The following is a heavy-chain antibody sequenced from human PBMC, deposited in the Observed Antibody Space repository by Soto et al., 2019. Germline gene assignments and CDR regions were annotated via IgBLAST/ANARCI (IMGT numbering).Heavy chain of an antibody. CDR1: GFTFSTTG. D-gene: IGHD6-19*01. CDR2: ISHDGGDK. V-gene: IGHV3-30*18. J-gene: IGHJ5*02. CDR3: AKDLYGAGWYNYFDP. Sequence: QVDLVESGGGVVQPGRSLRLSCAASGFTFSTTGMHWVRQAPGKGLEWVAMISHDGGDKHYTDSVKGRFTISRDTSKNTLYLQMNSLRPEDTAMYHCAKDLYGAGWYNYFDPWGQGTLVTVSS.